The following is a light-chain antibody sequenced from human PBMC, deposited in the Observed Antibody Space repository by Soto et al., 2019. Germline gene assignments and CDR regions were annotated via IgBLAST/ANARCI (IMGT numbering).Light chain of an antibody. J-gene: IGLJ1*01. Sequence: QSVLTQPPSVTETPRQRVTISCSGSSSNIGNNAVNWYQQLPGKAPKLLINYDDLVPSGVSDRFSGSKSGASASLAISGLQFEDAADYYCAACDDSLNGYVFGTGTKLTV. CDR3: AACDDSLNGYV. CDR2: YDD. CDR1: SSNIGNNA. V-gene: IGLV1-36*01.